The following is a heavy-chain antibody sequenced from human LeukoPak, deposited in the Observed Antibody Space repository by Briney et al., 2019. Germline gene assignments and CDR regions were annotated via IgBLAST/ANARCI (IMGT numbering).Heavy chain of an antibody. Sequence: GGSLRLSCAASGFTFSGSAMHWVRQASGKGLEWVGRIKSKTDGGTTDYAAPVKGRFTISRDDSKNTLYLQMNSLKTEDTAVYYCSAGATAAFDIWGQGTMVTVSS. J-gene: IGHJ3*02. CDR2: IKSKTDGGTT. D-gene: IGHD1-26*01. CDR1: GFTFSGSA. CDR3: SAGATAAFDI. V-gene: IGHV3-15*01.